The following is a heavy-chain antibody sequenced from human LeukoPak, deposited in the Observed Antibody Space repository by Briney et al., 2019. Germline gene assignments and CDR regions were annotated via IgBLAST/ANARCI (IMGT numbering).Heavy chain of an antibody. J-gene: IGHJ4*02. CDR1: GFTFSSYA. CDR3: AKFHVDSSGYLAHFDY. CDR2: ISGNGGST. V-gene: IGHV3-23*01. Sequence: GGSLRLSCAASGFTFSSYAMSWVRQAPGKGLEWVSAISGNGGSTYYADSVKGRFTISRDNSKNTLYLQMNSLRAEDTAVYYCAKFHVDSSGYLAHFDYWGQGTLVTVSS. D-gene: IGHD3-22*01.